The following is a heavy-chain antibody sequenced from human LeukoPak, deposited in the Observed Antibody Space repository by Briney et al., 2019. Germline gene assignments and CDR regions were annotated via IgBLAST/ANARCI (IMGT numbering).Heavy chain of an antibody. CDR2: IGTKADT. J-gene: IGHJ6*02. V-gene: IGHV3-13*04. Sequence: GGSLRLSCEASGFTFSSYDMHWVRQVTAKGLEWVSYIGTKADTNYPDSVRGRFTTSRENARNSLYLQMNYLRAEDTAVYYCVRAPVGECRSGGCFSSHLDVWGQGTTVIVSS. CDR3: VRAPVGECRSGGCFSSHLDV. CDR1: GFTFSSYD. D-gene: IGHD2-15*01.